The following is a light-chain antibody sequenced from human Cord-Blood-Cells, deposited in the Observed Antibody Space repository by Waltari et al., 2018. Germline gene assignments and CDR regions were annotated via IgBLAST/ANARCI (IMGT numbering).Light chain of an antibody. J-gene: IGKJ1*01. V-gene: IGKV1-39*01. Sequence: DIQMTQSPSSLSGSVGDRVTITCRASQSISSYLNWYQQKPGKAPKLLIYAASSLQSGVPSRFSCSGSGTDFTLTISSLQPEDFATYYCQQSYSTPRTFGQGTKVEIK. CDR1: QSISSY. CDR2: AAS. CDR3: QQSYSTPRT.